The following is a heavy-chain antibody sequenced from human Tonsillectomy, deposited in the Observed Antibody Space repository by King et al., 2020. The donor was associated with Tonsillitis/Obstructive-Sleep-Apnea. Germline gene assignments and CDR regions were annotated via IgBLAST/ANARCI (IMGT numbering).Heavy chain of an antibody. J-gene: IGHJ4*02. V-gene: IGHV3-23*04. CDR2: ISGSGGRT. CDR3: AKVRYYFDSSGYYSGYDY. Sequence: VQLVESGGGLVQPGGSLRLSCAASGVTFSTSAMGWVRQAPGKGLEWVSAISGSGGRTYYAASVKGRFTIFRDNSKKTLYLQMNSLRADDTAVYYCAKVRYYFDSSGYYSGYDYWGQGTLVTVSS. CDR1: GVTFSTSA. D-gene: IGHD3-22*01.